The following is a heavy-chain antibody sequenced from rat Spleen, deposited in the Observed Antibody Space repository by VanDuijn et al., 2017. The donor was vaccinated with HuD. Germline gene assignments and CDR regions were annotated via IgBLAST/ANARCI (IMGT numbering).Heavy chain of an antibody. CDR2: IDSAGNT. V-gene: IGHV3-3*01. CDR1: GYSIASSYR. Sequence: EVPLQESGPGLVKPSQSLSLTCSVTGYSIASSYRWTLIRKFPGSRLAWMGYIDSAGNTNYNPSLRSRISITRDTSKNQFFLQFNSVTTEDTATYYCARSGPYYFDYWGQGVMVTVSS. CDR3: ARSGPYYFDY. J-gene: IGHJ2*01. D-gene: IGHD4-1*01.